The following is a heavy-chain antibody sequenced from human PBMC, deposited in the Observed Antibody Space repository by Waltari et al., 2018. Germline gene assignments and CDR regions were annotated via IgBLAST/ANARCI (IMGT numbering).Heavy chain of an antibody. CDR1: GYGFTSPW. CDR3: VRHRTTYPLEIDY. CDR2: IDPSDSFR. D-gene: IGHD2-2*01. Sequence: EVQLVQSGAEVKKPEESRRISCEGSGYGFTSPWSSWVRHMPGKGLEWVGRIDPSDSFRNYGPAFEGHVTISVDQSLRTAYLQWDSLKASDTAIYYCVRHRTTYPLEIDYWGQGTLVTVSS. J-gene: IGHJ4*02. V-gene: IGHV5-10-1*01.